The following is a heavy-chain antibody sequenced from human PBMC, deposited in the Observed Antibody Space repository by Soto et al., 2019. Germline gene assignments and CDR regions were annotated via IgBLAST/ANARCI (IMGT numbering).Heavy chain of an antibody. CDR3: ARSPTFYNYVWGNSTY. V-gene: IGHV4-34*01. Sequence: SETLSLTCAIYGASFSPYRWSWIRQSPGKGLEWIGEVNLSGNTYYNPSFKTRVTMSVDASKNQFSLKMGSLTAADTAIYYCARSPTFYNYVWGNSTYWGQGALVTVSS. CDR1: GASFSPYR. D-gene: IGHD3-16*01. CDR2: VNLSGNT. J-gene: IGHJ4*02.